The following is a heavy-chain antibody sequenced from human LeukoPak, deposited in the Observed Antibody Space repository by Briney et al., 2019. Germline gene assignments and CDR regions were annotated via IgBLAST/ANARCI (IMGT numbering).Heavy chain of an antibody. J-gene: IGHJ4*02. CDR3: ARVSPAVAFDY. CDR1: GGSISSGGYY. Sequence: SETLSLTCTVSGGSISSGGYYWSWIRQHPGKGLEWIGYIYYSGSTYYNPSLKSRVTISVDTSKNQFSLKLSSVTAADTAVYYCARVSPAVAFDYWGQGTLVTVSS. V-gene: IGHV4-31*03. D-gene: IGHD6-19*01. CDR2: IYYSGST.